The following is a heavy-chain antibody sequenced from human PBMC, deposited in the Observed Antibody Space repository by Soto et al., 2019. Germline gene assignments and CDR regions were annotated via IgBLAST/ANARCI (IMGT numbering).Heavy chain of an antibody. V-gene: IGHV4-61*01. D-gene: IGHD6-19*01. J-gene: IGHJ4*02. Sequence: QVQLQQSGPGLVKPSETLSLTCTVSGVSVSSSSYYWNWIRQPPGKGLEWIGYVYYTGSTNYNPSLQSRVTLSIATSKNQFSLKLSSVTAADTAVYFCARGQGSGWYSDSWGQGTLVLVSS. CDR3: ARGQGSGWYSDS. CDR1: GVSVSSSSYY. CDR2: VYYTGST.